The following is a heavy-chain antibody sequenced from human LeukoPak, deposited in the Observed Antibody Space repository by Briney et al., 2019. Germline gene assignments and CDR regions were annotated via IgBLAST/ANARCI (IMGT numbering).Heavy chain of an antibody. CDR1: GYTFTGYY. V-gene: IGHV1-2*02. D-gene: IGHD1-7*01. J-gene: IGHJ5*02. CDR3: ARVSGTKTGDWFDP. CDR2: INPNSGGT. Sequence: ASVKVSCKASGYTFTGYYMHWVRQAPGQGLEWMGWINPNSGGTNYAQKFQGRVTMTRDTSISTAYMELSRLRSDDTAVYYCARVSGTKTGDWFDPWGRGTLVTVSS.